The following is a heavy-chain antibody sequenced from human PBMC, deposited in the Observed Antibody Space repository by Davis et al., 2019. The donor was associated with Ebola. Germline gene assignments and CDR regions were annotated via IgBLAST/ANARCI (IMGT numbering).Heavy chain of an antibody. J-gene: IGHJ4*02. D-gene: IGHD3-10*01. CDR2: IKSKTDGGTT. CDR3: TTGRIASGSY. Sequence: GESLKISCAASGFTFSNAWMSWVRQAPGKGLEWVGRIKSKTDGGTTDYAAPVKGRFTISRDDSKNTLYLQMNSLKTEDTAVYYCTTGRIASGSYWGQGTLVTVSS. V-gene: IGHV3-15*01. CDR1: GFTFSNAW.